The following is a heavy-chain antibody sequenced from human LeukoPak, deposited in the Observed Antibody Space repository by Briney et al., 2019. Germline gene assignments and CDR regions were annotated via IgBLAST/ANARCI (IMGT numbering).Heavy chain of an antibody. Sequence: GGPLRLSCAASGLTFSNYWMDWVRQAPGKGLEWVANIKQDGSEKNYVDSVKGRFIISRDNAKNSLYLQMNTLRADDTAVYYCARDGFGTGSNWGQGTLVTVSS. CDR1: GLTFSNYW. J-gene: IGHJ4*02. D-gene: IGHD3-16*01. V-gene: IGHV3-7*03. CDR2: IKQDGSEK. CDR3: ARDGFGTGSN.